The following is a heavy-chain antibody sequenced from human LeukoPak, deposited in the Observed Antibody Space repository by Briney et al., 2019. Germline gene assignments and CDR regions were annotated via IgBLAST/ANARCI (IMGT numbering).Heavy chain of an antibody. CDR2: IYSGGGT. D-gene: IGHD4-23*01. CDR3: ARGRSGGNSHYFDY. V-gene: IGHV3-53*01. J-gene: IGHJ4*02. Sequence: PGGSLSLSCEASGFTVSSNYISGVRQPPGKGLEWVSVIYSGGGTYSADSVKGGFTLSRDNSKTTLYRQMNSLRAEDTAVYYCARGRSGGNSHYFDYWGQGTLSPSPQ. CDR1: GFTVSSNY.